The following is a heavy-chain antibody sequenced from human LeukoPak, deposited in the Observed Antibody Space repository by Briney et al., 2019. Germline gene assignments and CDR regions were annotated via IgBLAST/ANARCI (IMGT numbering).Heavy chain of an antibody. V-gene: IGHV3-48*02. Sequence: GGSLRLSCAASGFTFSSYTMTWVRQAQGKGLEWLSCISISGGTIFYADSVKGRFTISRDNAKNSLYLQMNSLRDEDTAVYYCARGTGAYYYWGQGTLVTVSS. J-gene: IGHJ4*02. D-gene: IGHD3-16*01. CDR3: ARGTGAYYY. CDR2: ISISGGTI. CDR1: GFTFSSYT.